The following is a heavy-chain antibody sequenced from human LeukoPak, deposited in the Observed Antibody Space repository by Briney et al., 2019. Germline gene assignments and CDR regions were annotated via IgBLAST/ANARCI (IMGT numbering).Heavy chain of an antibody. J-gene: IGHJ4*02. CDR1: GFTFSSYA. Sequence: PGGSLSLSCSASGFTFSSYAMHWVRQAPGKGLEYVSAIGSNGGSTSYADSVEGRFTISRDNSKNTLYLQMSSLRAEDTAVYYCEKGGTMARGICYYWGQGTLVTVSS. CDR2: IGSNGGST. V-gene: IGHV3-64D*09. CDR3: EKGGTMARGICYY. D-gene: IGHD3-10*01.